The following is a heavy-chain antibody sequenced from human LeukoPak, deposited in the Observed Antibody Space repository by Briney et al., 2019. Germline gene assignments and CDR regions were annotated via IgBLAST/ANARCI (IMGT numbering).Heavy chain of an antibody. Sequence: ASVTVSCKASGYTFTSYDISWVRQAPGQGLEWMGWISAYNGNTNYAQKLQGRVTMTTDTSTCTAYMELRSLRSDDSAVYFCARVPIPPYSSSWYQPFDYWGQGTLVTVSS. CDR1: GYTFTSYD. D-gene: IGHD6-13*01. CDR2: ISAYNGNT. J-gene: IGHJ4*02. CDR3: ARVPIPPYSSSWYQPFDY. V-gene: IGHV1-18*01.